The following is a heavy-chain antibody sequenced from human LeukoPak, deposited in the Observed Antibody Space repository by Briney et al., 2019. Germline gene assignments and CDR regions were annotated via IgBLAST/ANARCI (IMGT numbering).Heavy chain of an antibody. CDR2: IYYSGST. D-gene: IGHD2-2*01. CDR1: GGSISSYY. J-gene: IGHJ4*02. Sequence: SETLSLTCTVSGGSISSYYWSWIRQPPGKGLEWIGYIYYSGSTNYNPSLKSRVTISVDTSKNQFSLKLSSVTAADTAVYYCAGSRQLRPFDYWGQGTLVTVSS. CDR3: AGSRQLRPFDY. V-gene: IGHV4-59*01.